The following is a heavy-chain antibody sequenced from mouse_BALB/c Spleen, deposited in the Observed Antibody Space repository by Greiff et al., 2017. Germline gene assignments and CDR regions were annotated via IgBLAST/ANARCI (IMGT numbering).Heavy chain of an antibody. V-gene: IGHV5-17*02. D-gene: IGHD2-1*01. CDR1: GFTFSSFG. CDR3: AREDGNYPSFFAY. CDR2: ISSGSSTI. Sequence: EVKLVESGGGLVQPGGSRKLSCAASGFTFSSFGMHWVRQAPEKGLEWVAYISSGSSTIYYADTVKGRFTISRDNPKNTLFLQMTSLRSEDTAMYYCAREDGNYPSFFAYWGQGTLVTVSA. J-gene: IGHJ3*01.